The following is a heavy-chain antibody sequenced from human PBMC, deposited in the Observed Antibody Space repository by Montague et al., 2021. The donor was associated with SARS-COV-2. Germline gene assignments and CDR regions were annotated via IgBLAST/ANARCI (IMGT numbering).Heavy chain of an antibody. J-gene: IGHJ4*02. CDR1: GFTFSSYS. CDR2: ISSSSRYI. D-gene: IGHD3-22*01. CDR3: ARDGDYYDSSGILDY. V-gene: IGHV3-21*01. Sequence: SLRLSCAASGFTFSSYSMNWVRQAPGKGLEWVSSISSSSRYIYYADSVKGRFTISRDNAKNSLYLQMNSLRAEDTAVYYCARDGDYYDSSGILDYWGQGTLVTVSS.